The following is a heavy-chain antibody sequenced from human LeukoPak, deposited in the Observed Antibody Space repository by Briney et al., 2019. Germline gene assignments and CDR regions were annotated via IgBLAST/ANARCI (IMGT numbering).Heavy chain of an antibody. CDR3: ARDGGRYSSEGFDY. CDR1: GFTVSYNY. J-gene: IGHJ4*02. CDR2: ISSSSSNI. V-gene: IGHV3-21*01. D-gene: IGHD6-19*01. Sequence: GGSLRLSCAASGFTVSYNYMSWVRQAPGKGLEWVSSISSSSSNIYYADSVKGRFTISRDNAKSSLSLQMNSLRAEDTAVYYCARDGGRYSSEGFDYWGQGTLVTVSS.